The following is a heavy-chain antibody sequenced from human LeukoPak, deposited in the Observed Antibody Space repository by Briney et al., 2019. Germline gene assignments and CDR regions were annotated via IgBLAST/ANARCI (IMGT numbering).Heavy chain of an antibody. D-gene: IGHD2-15*01. CDR1: GFTFSSSA. J-gene: IGHJ6*03. V-gene: IGHV3-23*01. Sequence: GGSLRLSCAPSGFTFSSSAMSWVSQAPGGWREWVSAISGSGDTTYHADSVTGRFTISRDNSENRLSLQMDSRRAEDTAVYFCAKDTTAWWYHRAYMDVWGKGNTVTVSS. CDR2: ISGSGDTT. CDR3: AKDTTAWWYHRAYMDV.